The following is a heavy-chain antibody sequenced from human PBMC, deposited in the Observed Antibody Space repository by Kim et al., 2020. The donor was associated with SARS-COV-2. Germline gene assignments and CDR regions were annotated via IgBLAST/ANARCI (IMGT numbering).Heavy chain of an antibody. D-gene: IGHD1-7*01. Sequence: GESLKISCKASGYSFSSYWIGWVRQMPGKGLEWMGVVYPAESHIRYSPSFEGQVTISADKSANPAYLQWNSLKASDTAIYYCARAHASGTFYYYHFPMDIWGQGTTVIVS. CDR2: VYPAESHI. CDR1: GYSFSSYW. J-gene: IGHJ6*02. CDR3: ARAHASGTFYYYHFPMDI. V-gene: IGHV5-51*01.